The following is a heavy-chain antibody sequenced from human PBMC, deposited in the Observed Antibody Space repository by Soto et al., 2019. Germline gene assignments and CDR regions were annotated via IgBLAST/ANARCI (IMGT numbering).Heavy chain of an antibody. D-gene: IGHD6-6*01. CDR3: ATDGRYSSYCCASDV. Sequence: GESLKISCKGSGYDFSTYYIGWVRQMPGKGLEWLGLIHPRDSDTRYSPSFQGQVTISVDQSINTAYLQWSSLKASDTATYYCATDGRYSSYCCASDVWGQGTKLTGS. CDR2: IHPRDSDT. J-gene: IGHJ3*01. V-gene: IGHV5-51*01. CDR1: GYDFSTYY.